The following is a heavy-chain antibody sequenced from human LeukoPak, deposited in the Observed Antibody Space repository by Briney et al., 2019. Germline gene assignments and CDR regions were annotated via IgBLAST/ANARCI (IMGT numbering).Heavy chain of an antibody. CDR3: ASVNGREKYSYGHALDY. D-gene: IGHD5-18*01. CDR1: GYTFTGYY. V-gene: IGHV1-2*02. Sequence: GASVKVSCKASGYTFTGYYMHWVRQAPGQGLEWLGWINPNSGCTNYAQTFQGRVTMTRDTSISTAYMELSRLRSDNTAVYYCASVNGREKYSYGHALDYWGQGTLVTVSS. J-gene: IGHJ4*02. CDR2: INPNSGCT.